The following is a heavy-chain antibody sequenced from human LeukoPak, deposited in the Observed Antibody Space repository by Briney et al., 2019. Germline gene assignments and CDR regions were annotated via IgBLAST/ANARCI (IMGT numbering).Heavy chain of an antibody. CDR3: ARSFGGVLSFFAY. J-gene: IGHJ4*02. V-gene: IGHV3-21*01. Sequence: PGGSLRLTCAASGFTFSICAMNWVSQAPGKGLEWVSSISSSGSFIYYAVSVKCRFTISRDNAKNSLYLQMSSLRADDTAIYYCARSFGGVLSFFAYWGKGTLVTVSS. CDR1: GFTFSICA. D-gene: IGHD3-16*01. CDR2: ISSSGSFI.